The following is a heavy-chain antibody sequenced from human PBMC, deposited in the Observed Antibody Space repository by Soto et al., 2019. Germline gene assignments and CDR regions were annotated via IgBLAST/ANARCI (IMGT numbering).Heavy chain of an antibody. J-gene: IGHJ3*02. CDR1: GGTFSSYT. Sequence: PVKLSCKAAGGTFSSYTICWVRQAPGQGLEWMRRIIPILGIANYAQKFQGRVTITADKSTSTAYMELSSLRSEDTALYYCARDDDSGSYYTIWGQGTMVTVSS. CDR3: ARDDDSGSYYTI. V-gene: IGHV1-69*04. D-gene: IGHD3-10*01. CDR2: IIPILGIA.